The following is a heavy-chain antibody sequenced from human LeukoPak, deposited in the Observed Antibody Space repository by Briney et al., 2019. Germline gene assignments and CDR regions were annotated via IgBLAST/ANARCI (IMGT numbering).Heavy chain of an antibody. Sequence: GGSLRLSCAASGFTFSSYWMSWVRQAPGKGLEWVGRIKSKTDGGTTDYAAPVKGRFTISRDDSKNTLYLQMNSLKSEDTAVYYCTTDTVQDYYYGMDVWGQGTTVTVSS. V-gene: IGHV3-15*01. CDR2: IKSKTDGGTT. CDR3: TTDTVQDYYYGMDV. CDR1: GFTFSSYW. D-gene: IGHD1-1*01. J-gene: IGHJ6*02.